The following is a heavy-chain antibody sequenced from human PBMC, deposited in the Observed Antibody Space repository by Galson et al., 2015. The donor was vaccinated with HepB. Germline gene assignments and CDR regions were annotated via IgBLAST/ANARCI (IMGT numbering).Heavy chain of an antibody. V-gene: IGHV3-30*02. J-gene: IGHJ4*02. CDR1: GFTFSSYG. CDR2: IRYDGSNK. Sequence: SLRLSCAASGFTFSSYGMHWVRQAPGKGLEWVAFIRYDGSNKYYADSVKGRFTISRNNSDNTLYLQINSLRAEDTAVYYCAKVIVGGRNFDYWGQGTLVTVSS. CDR3: AKVIVGGRNFDY. D-gene: IGHD1-26*01.